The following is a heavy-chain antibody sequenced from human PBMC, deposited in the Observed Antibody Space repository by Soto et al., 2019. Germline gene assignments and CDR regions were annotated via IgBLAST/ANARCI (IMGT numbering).Heavy chain of an antibody. CDR3: AARLYGGHMGN. CDR1: GASISSSSYY. CDR2: IYHTGST. V-gene: IGHV4-39*01. Sequence: QLQLQESGPGLVKPSETLSLTCTVSGASISSSSYYWGWIRQPPGKGLEWIGSIYHTGSTYYNPSLKSRVTIVADRSKNQFSLKLSSVTAADASVYYCAARLYGGHMGNWGQGTLVTVSS. J-gene: IGHJ4*02. D-gene: IGHD4-17*01.